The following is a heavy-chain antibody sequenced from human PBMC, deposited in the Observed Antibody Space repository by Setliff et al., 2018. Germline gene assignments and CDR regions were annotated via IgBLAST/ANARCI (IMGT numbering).Heavy chain of an antibody. Sequence: GASVKVSCKASGYTFTNYSVTWVRQAPGQGLEWMGWIGAYNGNTYNAHKFQGRVTMTSDTSTSTAYMELRSLRSDDTAVYYCARVTIAVAGYFDFWGQGTMVTVSS. CDR1: GYTFTNYS. V-gene: IGHV1-18*01. D-gene: IGHD6-19*01. CDR3: ARVTIAVAGYFDF. J-gene: IGHJ4*03. CDR2: IGAYNGNT.